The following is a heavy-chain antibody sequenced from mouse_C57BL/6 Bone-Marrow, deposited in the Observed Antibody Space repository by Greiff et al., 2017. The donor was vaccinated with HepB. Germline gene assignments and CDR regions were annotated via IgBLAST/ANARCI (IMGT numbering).Heavy chain of an antibody. CDR2: IYPGDGDT. CDR1: GYAFSSYW. D-gene: IGHD2-4*01. V-gene: IGHV1-80*01. CDR3: ARYYDYPYWYFDV. Sequence: VKLQESGAELVKPGASVKISCKASGYAFSSYWMNWVKQRPGKGLEWIGQIYPGDGDTNYNGKFKGKATLTADKSSSTAYMQLSSLTSEDSAVYFCARYYDYPYWYFDVWGTGTTVTGSS. J-gene: IGHJ1*03.